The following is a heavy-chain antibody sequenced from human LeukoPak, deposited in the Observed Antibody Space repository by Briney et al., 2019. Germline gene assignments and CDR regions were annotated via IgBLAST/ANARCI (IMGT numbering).Heavy chain of an antibody. CDR3: ARARGYSGYFDY. D-gene: IGHD5-12*01. Sequence: GGSLRLSCAASGFTFSSYGMHWVRQAPGKGLEWVAFIRYDGSNKYYADSVKGRFTISRDNSKNTLYLQMNSLRAEDTAVYYCARARGYSGYFDYWGQGTLVTVSS. J-gene: IGHJ4*02. V-gene: IGHV3-30*02. CDR1: GFTFSSYG. CDR2: IRYDGSNK.